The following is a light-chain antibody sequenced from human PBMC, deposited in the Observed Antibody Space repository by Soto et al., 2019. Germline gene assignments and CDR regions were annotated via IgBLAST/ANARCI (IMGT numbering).Light chain of an antibody. CDR3: QQYNSWPPIT. V-gene: IGKV3-15*01. CDR2: GAS. CDR1: ESVSSN. J-gene: IGKJ5*01. Sequence: EVVMTQSPATLSVSPWEIASLSCRAIESVSSNLAWYQQRPGQAPRLVIYGASTRATGIPARFSGGGSGTEFTLTISSLQSEDFAVYYCQQYNSWPPITFGQGTRLEIK.